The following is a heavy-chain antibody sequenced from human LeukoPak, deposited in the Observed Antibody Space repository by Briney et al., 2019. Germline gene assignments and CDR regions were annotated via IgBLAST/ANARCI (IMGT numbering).Heavy chain of an antibody. V-gene: IGHV3-20*04. J-gene: IGHJ6*03. CDR3: ARDPGLGRAAAGTARYVIYYYMDV. CDR1: GFTFDDYG. D-gene: IGHD6-13*01. Sequence: GGSLRLSCAASGFTFDDYGMSWVRQAPGKGLEWVSGINWNGGSTGYADSVKGRFTISRDNAQNSLYLPMNSLRAEDTALYYCARDPGLGRAAAGTARYVIYYYMDVWGKGTTVTVSS. CDR2: INWNGGST.